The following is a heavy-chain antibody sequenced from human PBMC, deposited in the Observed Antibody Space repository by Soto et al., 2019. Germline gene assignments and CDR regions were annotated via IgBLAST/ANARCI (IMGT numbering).Heavy chain of an antibody. CDR3: ARGYCSSTSCYDTLYYYYYGMDV. CDR2: INHSGRT. J-gene: IGHJ6*02. CDR1: GGSFSGYY. Sequence: QVQLQQWGAGLLKPSETLSLTCAVYGGSFSGYYWSWIRKPPGEGLEWIGEINHSGRTNYNPSLKSRVTISVETSKNQFSLKLSSVTAAVTAVYYCARGYCSSTSCYDTLYYYYYGMDVWGQGTTVTVSS. V-gene: IGHV4-34*01. D-gene: IGHD2-2*01.